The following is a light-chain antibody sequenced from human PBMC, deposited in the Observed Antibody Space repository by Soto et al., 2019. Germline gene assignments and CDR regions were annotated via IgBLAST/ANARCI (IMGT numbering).Light chain of an antibody. V-gene: IGLV1-51*01. Sequence: QSVLTQPPSVSAAPGQTVTISCSGSSSNIGNNYVSWYQQLPGTAPKLVIYDNNKRPSGISDRLSGSKSGTSATLGITGLQTGDEADYYCGTWDSSLSAEVFGTGTKLTVL. J-gene: IGLJ1*01. CDR3: GTWDSSLSAEV. CDR2: DNN. CDR1: SSNIGNNY.